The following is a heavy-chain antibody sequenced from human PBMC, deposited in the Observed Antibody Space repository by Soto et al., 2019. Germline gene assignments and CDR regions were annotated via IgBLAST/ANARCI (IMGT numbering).Heavy chain of an antibody. CDR3: AMVDVYVTPSPQDV. J-gene: IGHJ6*02. D-gene: IGHD3-16*01. CDR2: INAYNGNT. V-gene: IGHV1-18*01. Sequence: GASVKRSCKASGYTFTSYGISWVRQAPGQGLEWMGWINAYNGNTNYAQNLQGRVTLTTDTSTSTAYMELRSLRSNDTAVYYCAMVDVYVTPSPQDVWGQGTTVTVSS. CDR1: GYTFTSYG.